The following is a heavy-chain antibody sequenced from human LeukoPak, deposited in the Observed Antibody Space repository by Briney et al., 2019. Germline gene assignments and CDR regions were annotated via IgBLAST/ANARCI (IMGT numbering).Heavy chain of an antibody. CDR1: GGSISSYY. D-gene: IGHD4-17*01. CDR3: ARYDYGDYVGHWFDP. J-gene: IGHJ5*02. V-gene: IGHV4-59*01. Sequence: KPSETLSLTCTVSGGSISSYYWSWIRQPPGKGLEWIGYIYYSGSTNYNPSLKSRVTISVDTSKNQFSLKLSSVTAADTAVNYCARYDYGDYVGHWFDPWGQGTLVTVSS. CDR2: IYYSGST.